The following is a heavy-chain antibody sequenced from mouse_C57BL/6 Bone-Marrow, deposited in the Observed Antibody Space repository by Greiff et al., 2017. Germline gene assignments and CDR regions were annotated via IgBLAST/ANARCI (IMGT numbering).Heavy chain of an antibody. CDR2: IYPRSGNT. CDR3: ARKGYQEFAY. CDR1: GYTFTSYG. J-gene: IGHJ3*01. D-gene: IGHD3-2*02. Sequence: QVQLQQSGAELARPGASVKLSCKASGYTFTSYGISWVKQRTGQGLEWIGEIYPRSGNTYYNEKFKGKATLTADKSSSTAYMELRSLTSEDSAVYFCARKGYQEFAYWGQGTLVTVSA. V-gene: IGHV1-81*01.